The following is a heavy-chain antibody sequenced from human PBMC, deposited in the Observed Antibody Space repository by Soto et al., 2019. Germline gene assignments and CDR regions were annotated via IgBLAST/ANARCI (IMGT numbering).Heavy chain of an antibody. CDR2: IGSSSSTI. D-gene: IGHD4-17*01. Sequence: GGSLRLSCAASGFTLNRYSMNWVRQAPGKGLEWVSYIGSSSSTIYYAESVKGRFTMSRDDAKNSLYLQMDSLRAEDTAVYYCARDTRDYVSDYWGQGTLVTVSS. CDR1: GFTLNRYS. CDR3: ARDTRDYVSDY. J-gene: IGHJ4*02. V-gene: IGHV3-48*01.